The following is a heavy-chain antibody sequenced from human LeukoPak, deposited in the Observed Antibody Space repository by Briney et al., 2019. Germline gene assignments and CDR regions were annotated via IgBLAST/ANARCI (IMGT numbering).Heavy chain of an antibody. D-gene: IGHD6-19*01. CDR2: ISWNSGSI. CDR3: ARGISSGWYTDDAFDI. Sequence: PGGSLRLSCAASGFTFDDYAMHWVRQAPGKGLEWVSGISWNSGSIGYADSVKGRFTISRDNAKNSLYLQMNSLRAEDTAVYYCARGISSGWYTDDAFDIWGQGTMVTVSS. J-gene: IGHJ3*02. V-gene: IGHV3-9*01. CDR1: GFTFDDYA.